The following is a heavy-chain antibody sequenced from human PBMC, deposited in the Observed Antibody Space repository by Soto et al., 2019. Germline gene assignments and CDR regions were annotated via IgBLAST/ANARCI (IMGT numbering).Heavy chain of an antibody. CDR2: ISGSGGNT. CDR1: GFTFSSYA. J-gene: IGHJ4*02. CDR3: AKDRVVAATQSFDY. Sequence: EVQLLESGGGLVQPGGSLRLSCGASGFTFSSYAMNWVRQAPGKGPEWGSTISGSGGNTYYADSVKGRFTISRNNSKNTLYLHMNSLGAEDTAIYYCAKDRVVAATQSFDYWGQGTLVTVSS. D-gene: IGHD2-15*01. V-gene: IGHV3-23*01.